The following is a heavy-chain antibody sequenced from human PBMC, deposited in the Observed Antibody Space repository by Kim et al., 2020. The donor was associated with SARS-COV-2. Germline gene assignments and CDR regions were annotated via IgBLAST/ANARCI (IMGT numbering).Heavy chain of an antibody. CDR1: GFTTTTYW. J-gene: IGHJ4*01. CDR3: AKKRKMCSTWPDVFDY. CDR2: IKQDGSDR. Sequence: GGSLRLSCVASGFTTTTYWMSWVRQAPGKGLEWVANIKQDGSDRNYVDSVKGRFTISRDNAQNSVYLQMNSLRGEDTAVYYCAKKRKMCSTWPDVFDYWG. D-gene: IGHD2-2*01. V-gene: IGHV3-7*01.